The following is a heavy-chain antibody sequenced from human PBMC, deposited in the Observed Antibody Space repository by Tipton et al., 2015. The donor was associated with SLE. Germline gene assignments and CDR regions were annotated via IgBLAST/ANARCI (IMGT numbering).Heavy chain of an antibody. V-gene: IGHV3-30*12. CDR1: GFTFTDYN. CDR2: LEHNGDRK. CDR3: ARTNWLDS. Sequence: SLRLSCAASGFTFTDYNMHWVRQAPGKGLEWVGFLEHNGDRKYYADSVRGRFTISSDNSKNTLYLQMNSLRDEDTAVYYCARTNWLDSWGQGTLVTVSS. J-gene: IGHJ5*01.